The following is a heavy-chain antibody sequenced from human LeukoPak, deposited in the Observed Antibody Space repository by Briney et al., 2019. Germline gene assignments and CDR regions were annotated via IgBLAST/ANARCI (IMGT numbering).Heavy chain of an antibody. V-gene: IGHV3-21*01. CDR1: GFTFSTYN. D-gene: IGHD3-10*01. Sequence: GGSLRLSCAASGFTFSTYNMNWVRQAPGKGLEWVSSITSSSYIYYADSVKGRFTISRDNAKNSLYLQMSSLRAEDTAVYYCARDRYYYGSGTSSIDCXXQGTLVTVSS. CDR2: ITSSSYI. CDR3: ARDRYYYGSGTSSIDC. J-gene: IGHJ4*02.